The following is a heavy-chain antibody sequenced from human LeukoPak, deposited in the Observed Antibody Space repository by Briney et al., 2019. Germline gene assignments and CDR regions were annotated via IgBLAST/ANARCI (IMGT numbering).Heavy chain of an antibody. CDR3: ARDPYGSGSYLSGGFDP. V-gene: IGHV3-30*04. J-gene: IGHJ5*02. CDR2: ISYDGSNK. Sequence: GRSLRLSCAASGFTFSSYAMHWVRQAPGKGLEWVAVISYDGSNKYYADSVKGRFTISRDNSKNTLYLRMNSLRAEDTAVYYCARDPYGSGSYLSGGFDPWGQGTLVTVSS. CDR1: GFTFSSYA. D-gene: IGHD3-10*01.